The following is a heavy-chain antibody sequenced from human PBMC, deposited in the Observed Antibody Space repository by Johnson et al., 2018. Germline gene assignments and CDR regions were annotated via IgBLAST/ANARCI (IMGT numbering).Heavy chain of an antibody. CDR3: ATDPGVFQH. V-gene: IGHV3-15*07. CDR2: LKSKTDGGTT. Sequence: VQLVQSGGGLVKPGGSLRLSCAASGFTFSNAWMNWVRQAPGKGLEWVGRLKSKTDGGTTDYAAPVKGRFTISRDDSKNTPYLQMNSLKTEETAVDYCATDPGVFQHWGQGTLVTVSS. CDR1: GFTFSNAW. J-gene: IGHJ1*01.